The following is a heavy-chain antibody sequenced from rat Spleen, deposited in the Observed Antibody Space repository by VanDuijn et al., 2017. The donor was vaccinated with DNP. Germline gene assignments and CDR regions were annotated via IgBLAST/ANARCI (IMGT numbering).Heavy chain of an antibody. CDR2: ISYDGGSS. CDR3: AKGGDYGGFGY. J-gene: IGHJ3*01. D-gene: IGHD1-11*01. CDR1: GFTFSDYN. Sequence: EVQLVESGGGLVQPGRSLKLSCAASGFTFSDYNMAWVRQAPTKGLEWVAYISYDGGSSFFGDSVKGRFTISRDNAENTVYLQMNSLRSEDTATYYCAKGGDYGGFGYWGQGTLVTVSS. V-gene: IGHV5S10*01.